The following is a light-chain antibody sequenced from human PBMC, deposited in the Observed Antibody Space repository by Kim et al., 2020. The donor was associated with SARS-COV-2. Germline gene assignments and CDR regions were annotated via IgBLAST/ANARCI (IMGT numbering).Light chain of an antibody. CDR2: EDS. J-gene: IGLJ2*01. V-gene: IGLV3-1*01. CDR1: KVGDKY. CDR3: QAWDSSTVL. Sequence: SYELTQPPSVSVSPGQTASITCSGDKVGDKYACWYQQKPGQSPVLVIHEDSKRPSGIPERFSGSNSGNTATLTISGTQAMDEADYYCQAWDSSTVLFGGGTKVTVL.